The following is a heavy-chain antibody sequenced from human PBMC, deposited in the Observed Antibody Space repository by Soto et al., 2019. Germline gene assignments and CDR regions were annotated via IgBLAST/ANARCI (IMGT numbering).Heavy chain of an antibody. CDR2: IIPIFGTA. D-gene: IGHD3-3*01. CDR3: ARGNYDFWSGYPQTPTLEKYYFDY. V-gene: IGHV1-69*12. J-gene: IGHJ4*02. Sequence: QVQLVQSGAEVKKPGSSVKVSCKASGGTFSSYAISWVRQAPGQGLEWMGGIIPIFGTANYAQKFQGRVTITADESTSTAYMELSSLRSEDTAVYYCARGNYDFWSGYPQTPTLEKYYFDYWGQGTLVIVSS. CDR1: GGTFSSYA.